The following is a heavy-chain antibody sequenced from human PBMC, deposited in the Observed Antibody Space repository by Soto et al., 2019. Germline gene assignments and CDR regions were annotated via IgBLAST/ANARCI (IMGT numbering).Heavy chain of an antibody. CDR3: TLRFLEWLLFPTDAFDI. CDR1: GFTIGDYA. V-gene: IGHV3-49*03. Sequence: GGSLRLSCTASGFTIGDYAMSWFRQAPGKGLEWVGFIRSKAYGGTTEYAASVKGRFTISRDDSKSIAYLQMNSLKTEDTAVYYCTLRFLEWLLFPTDAFDIWGQGTMVTVSS. J-gene: IGHJ3*02. CDR2: IRSKAYGGTT. D-gene: IGHD3-3*01.